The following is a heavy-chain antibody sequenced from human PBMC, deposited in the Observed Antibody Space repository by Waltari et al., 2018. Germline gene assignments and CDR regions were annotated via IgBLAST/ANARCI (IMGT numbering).Heavy chain of an antibody. V-gene: IGHV3-9*01. Sequence: EVQLVESGGGLVQPGRSLRLSCAASGFTFDDYAMHWVRQAPGKGLEWVSGISWNSGSIGYADSVKGRFTISRDNAKNSLYLQMNSLRAEDTALYYCAIGSYDSSGYSGAFDIWGQGTMVTVSS. CDR3: AIGSYDSSGYSGAFDI. CDR1: GFTFDDYA. D-gene: IGHD3-22*01. J-gene: IGHJ3*02. CDR2: ISWNSGSI.